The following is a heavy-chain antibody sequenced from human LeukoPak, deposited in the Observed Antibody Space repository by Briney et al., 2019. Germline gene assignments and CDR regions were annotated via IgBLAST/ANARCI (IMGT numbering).Heavy chain of an antibody. CDR3: ARGPRITLVRGGQWYFYMDV. D-gene: IGHD3-10*01. CDR2: IRYDGSNK. V-gene: IGHV3-30*02. J-gene: IGHJ6*03. Sequence: GGSLRLSCAASGFTFDDYAMHWVRQAPGKGLEWVAFIRYDGSNKYYADSVKGRFTISRDNSKNTLYLQMNSLRSDDTAVFYCARGPRITLVRGGQWYFYMDVWGKGTTVTVSS. CDR1: GFTFDDYA.